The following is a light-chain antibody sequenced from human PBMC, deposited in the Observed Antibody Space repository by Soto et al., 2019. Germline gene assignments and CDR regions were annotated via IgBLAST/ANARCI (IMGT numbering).Light chain of an antibody. V-gene: IGKV3-11*01. J-gene: IGKJ1*01. Sequence: EIVWTQSPATLSPTPGQRPTLSCTSSQTVNSRLAWYQHKPGQAPRLLIYHTSNRATGIPARFSGSGSGKDFTLTISSLEPEDFAVYYCHQRQSWPRTLGQGTKVDI. CDR1: QTVNSR. CDR2: HTS. CDR3: HQRQSWPRT.